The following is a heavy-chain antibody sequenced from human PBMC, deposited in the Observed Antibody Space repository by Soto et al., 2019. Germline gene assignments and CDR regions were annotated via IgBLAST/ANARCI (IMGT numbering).Heavy chain of an antibody. Sequence: SETLSLTCTVSGDSISSYYWSWIRQPPGKGLEWIGDIYYSGSTNYNPSLKSRVTISVDTSKNQFSLKLSSVTAADTAAYYCARVSSGYYSNFDYWGQGTLVTVSS. V-gene: IGHV4-59*01. CDR1: GDSISSYY. CDR3: ARVSSGYYSNFDY. J-gene: IGHJ4*02. D-gene: IGHD3-22*01. CDR2: IYYSGST.